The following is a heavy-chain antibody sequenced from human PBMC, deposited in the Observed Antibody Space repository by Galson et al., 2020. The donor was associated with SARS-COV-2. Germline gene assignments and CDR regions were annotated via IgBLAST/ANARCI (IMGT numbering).Heavy chain of an antibody. D-gene: IGHD3-22*01. CDR2: IYYSGST. J-gene: IGHJ3*02. V-gene: IGHV4-39*01. CDR3: ARLPYYYDSSYAFDI. Sequence: SETLSLTCTVSGGSISNSSYYWDWIRQPPGKGLEWIGSIYYSGSTYYNPSLKSRVTISVDTSKNQFSLKLSSVTAADTAVYYCARLPYYYDSSYAFDIWGQGTMVTVSS. CDR1: GGSISNSSYY.